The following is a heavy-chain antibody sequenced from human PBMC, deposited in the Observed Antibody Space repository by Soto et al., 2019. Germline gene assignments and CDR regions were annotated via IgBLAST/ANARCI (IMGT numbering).Heavy chain of an antibody. J-gene: IGHJ3*02. CDR1: GFTFDDYA. D-gene: IGHD4-17*01. V-gene: IGHV3-9*01. Sequence: GGSLRLSCAASGFTFDDYAMHWVRQAPGKGLEWVSGISWNSGSIGYADSVKGRFTISRDNAKNSLYLQMNSLRAEDTALYYCAKAAGGLRYAFDIWGQGTMVTVS. CDR2: ISWNSGSI. CDR3: AKAAGGLRYAFDI.